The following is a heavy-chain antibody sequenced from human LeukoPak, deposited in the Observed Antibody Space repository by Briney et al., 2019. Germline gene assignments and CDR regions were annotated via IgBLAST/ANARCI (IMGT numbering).Heavy chain of an antibody. CDR1: GGSINSYY. CDR2: IHYSGST. CDR3: ARAPPYGGFDY. D-gene: IGHD3-10*01. J-gene: IGHJ4*02. V-gene: IGHV4-59*01. Sequence: PSETLSLTCSVSGGSINSYYWIWIRQPPGKGLEYIGYIHYSGSTNYNPYLESRVTISVDTSKNQFSLKLSSVTAADTAVYYCARAPPYGGFDYWGQGTLVTVSS.